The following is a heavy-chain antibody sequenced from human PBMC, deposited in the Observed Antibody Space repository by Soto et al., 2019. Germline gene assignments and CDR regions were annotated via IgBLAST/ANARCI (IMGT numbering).Heavy chain of an antibody. Sequence: LGESLKISCKGSGYSFTTYWISWVRQMPGKGLEWMGRIDPSDSYTNYSPSFQGHVTISTDKSISTAYLQWSGLKASDTAMYYCARRNSGSSDAFDIWGQGTMVTVS. CDR1: GYSFTTYW. D-gene: IGHD3-10*01. V-gene: IGHV5-10-1*01. CDR3: ARRNSGSSDAFDI. CDR2: IDPSDSYT. J-gene: IGHJ3*02.